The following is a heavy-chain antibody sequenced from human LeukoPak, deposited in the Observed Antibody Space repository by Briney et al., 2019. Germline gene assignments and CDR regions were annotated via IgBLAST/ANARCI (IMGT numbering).Heavy chain of an antibody. V-gene: IGHV3-9*01. CDR3: ARRGLIAARPFDY. CDR1: GFTFDDYA. D-gene: IGHD6-6*01. Sequence: GGSLRLSCAASGFTFDDYAMHWVRQAPGKGLEWVSGISWNSGSIGYADSVKGRFTISRDNAKNSLYLQMNSLRAEDTAMYYCARRGLIAARPFDYWGQGTLVTVSS. J-gene: IGHJ4*02. CDR2: ISWNSGSI.